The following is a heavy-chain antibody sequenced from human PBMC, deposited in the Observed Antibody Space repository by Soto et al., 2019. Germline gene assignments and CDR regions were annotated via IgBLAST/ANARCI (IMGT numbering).Heavy chain of an antibody. V-gene: IGHV1-18*04. CDR3: AREAGSGSYYPEDY. CDR2: ISPYNGDT. J-gene: IGHJ4*02. Sequence: QVQLVQSGPEVKRPGASVKVSCKASGYTFTYYAITWVRQAPGHGLEWMGWISPYNGDTIYAQRVEGRVTLTTDTSTSTVYMELRSLTSDDTAVYYCAREAGSGSYYPEDYWGQGTLVTVSS. D-gene: IGHD1-26*01. CDR1: GYTFTYYA.